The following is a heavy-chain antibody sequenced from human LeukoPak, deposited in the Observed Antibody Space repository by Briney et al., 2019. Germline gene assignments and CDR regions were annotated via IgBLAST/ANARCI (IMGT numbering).Heavy chain of an antibody. CDR1: GGSISSYY. CDR2: IYYSGST. D-gene: IGHD2-15*01. V-gene: IGHV4-59*08. Sequence: PSETLSLTCTVSGGSISSYYWSWIRQPPGKGLEWIGYIYYSGSTYYNPSLKSRVTISVDTSKNQFSLKLSSVTAADTAVYYCATNGYCSGGSCYGMDVWGQGTTVTVSS. J-gene: IGHJ6*02. CDR3: ATNGYCSGGSCYGMDV.